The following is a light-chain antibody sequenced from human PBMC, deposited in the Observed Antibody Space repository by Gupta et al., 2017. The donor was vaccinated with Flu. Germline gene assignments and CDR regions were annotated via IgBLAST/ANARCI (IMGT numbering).Light chain of an antibody. CDR2: LNSDGSH. J-gene: IGLJ2*01. CDR3: QTWNPGIVS. CDR1: SGHVKAA. V-gene: IGLV4-69*01. Sequence: QFVLTQSPSASASLGAAIDPTCTLNSGHVKAAIAWHQQRRGKGPKSLMRLNSDGSHHKGDGVPDRFSGSSCGAERYLTISSRRSEEEADYYCQTWNPGIVSFGGGTRVTVL.